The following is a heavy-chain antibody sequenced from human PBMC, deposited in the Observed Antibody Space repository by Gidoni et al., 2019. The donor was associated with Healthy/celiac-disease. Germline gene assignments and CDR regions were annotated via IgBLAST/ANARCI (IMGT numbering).Heavy chain of an antibody. CDR2: MYTSGST. Sequence: QVQLQESGPGLVKPSETLSLTCTVSGGSISSYYWSWIRQPAGKGLEWIGRMYTSGSTNYNPSLKSRVTMSVDTSKNQFSLKLSSVTAADTAVYYCARAGGGDYYDSSGYYYVNYYYGMDVWGQGTTVTVSS. V-gene: IGHV4-4*07. D-gene: IGHD3-22*01. CDR3: ARAGGGDYYDSSGYYYVNYYYGMDV. J-gene: IGHJ6*02. CDR1: GGSISSYY.